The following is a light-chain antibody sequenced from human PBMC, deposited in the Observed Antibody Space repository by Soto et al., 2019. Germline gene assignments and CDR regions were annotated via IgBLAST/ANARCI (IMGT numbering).Light chain of an antibody. J-gene: IGLJ1*01. CDR3: CSYAGSNNYV. Sequence: SALTQPPSASGSPGQSVTISCTGTSSDVGGYKYVSWFQQHPGKAPKLMICEVSKRPSGVPDRFSSSRSGNTASLTVSGLQAEDEADYYCCSYAGSNNYVFGTGTKVTVL. V-gene: IGLV2-8*01. CDR1: SSDVGGYKY. CDR2: EVS.